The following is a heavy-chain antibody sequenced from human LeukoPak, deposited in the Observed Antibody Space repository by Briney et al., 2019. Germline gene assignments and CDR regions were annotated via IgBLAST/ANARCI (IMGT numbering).Heavy chain of an antibody. V-gene: IGHV4-34*01. CDR2: INHSGST. CDR3: ARVFSRSSWSSHYGMDV. Sequence: SETLSLTCAVYGGSFSGYYCSWIRQPPGKGLEWIGEINHSGSTNYNPSLKSRVTISVDTSKNQFSLKLSSVTAADTAVYYCARVFSRSSWSSHYGMDVWGQGTTVTVSS. D-gene: IGHD6-13*01. CDR1: GGSFSGYY. J-gene: IGHJ6*02.